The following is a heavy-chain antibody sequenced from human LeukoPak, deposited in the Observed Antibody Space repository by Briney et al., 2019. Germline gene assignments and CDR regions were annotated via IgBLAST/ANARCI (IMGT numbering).Heavy chain of an antibody. Sequence: SETLSLTCTVSGGSISSSSAYWGWIRQPPGKGLEWIGSIYYSKYTYYNPSLKSRVPISADTSKNQFSLTLGSVSATDTAVYYCVSPRGFSYGYFDYWGQGTLVTVSS. D-gene: IGHD5-18*01. CDR3: VSPRGFSYGYFDY. CDR1: GGSISSSSAY. CDR2: IYYSKYT. J-gene: IGHJ4*02. V-gene: IGHV4-39*01.